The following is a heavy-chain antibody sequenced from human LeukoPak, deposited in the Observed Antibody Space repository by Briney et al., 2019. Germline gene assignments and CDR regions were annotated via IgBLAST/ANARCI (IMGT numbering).Heavy chain of an antibody. V-gene: IGHV4-39*01. D-gene: IGHD1-26*01. J-gene: IGHJ4*02. Sequence: SETLSLTCTVSGGSISSYYWGWIRQPPGKGLEWIGSIYYSGSTYYNPSLKSRVTISVDTSKNQFSLKLSSVTAADTAVYYCARSIVGATLAIDYWGQGTLVTVSS. CDR1: GGSISSYY. CDR2: IYYSGST. CDR3: ARSIVGATLAIDY.